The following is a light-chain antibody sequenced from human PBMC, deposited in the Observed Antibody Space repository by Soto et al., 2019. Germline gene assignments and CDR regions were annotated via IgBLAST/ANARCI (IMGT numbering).Light chain of an antibody. J-gene: IGLJ1*01. CDR1: SSNIGAGYD. CDR3: QSYDSSLSASYV. V-gene: IGLV1-40*01. Sequence: QLVLTQPPSASGTPGQRVTISCSGSSSNIGAGYDVHWYQQLPGTAPKLLIYGNSNRPSGVPDRFSGSKSGTSASLAITGLQAEDEADYYCQSYDSSLSASYVFGTATQLTVL. CDR2: GNS.